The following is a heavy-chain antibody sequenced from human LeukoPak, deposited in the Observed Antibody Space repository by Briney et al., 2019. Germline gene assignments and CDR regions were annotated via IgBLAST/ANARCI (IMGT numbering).Heavy chain of an antibody. CDR3: ARDHYYDSSGLLYYYYGMDV. CDR1: GGSISSYY. Sequence: SETLSLTCTVSGGSISSYYWSWIRQPPGKGLEWIGYIYYGGSTNYNPSLKSRVTISVDTSKNQFSLKLSSVTAADTAVYYCARDHYYDSSGLLYYYYGMDVWGQGTTVTVSS. CDR2: IYYGGST. D-gene: IGHD3-22*01. J-gene: IGHJ6*02. V-gene: IGHV4-59*01.